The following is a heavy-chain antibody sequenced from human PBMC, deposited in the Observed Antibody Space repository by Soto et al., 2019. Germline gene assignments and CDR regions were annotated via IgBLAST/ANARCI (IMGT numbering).Heavy chain of an antibody. J-gene: IGHJ5*02. Sequence: RASVKVSCKASGYTFTGYYMHWVRQAPGQGLEWMGWINPNSGGTNYAQKFQGWVTMTRDTSISTAYMELSRLRSDDTAVYYCARGGYYYDSSGLTLFDPWGQGTLVTVSS. CDR2: INPNSGGT. D-gene: IGHD3-22*01. CDR1: GYTFTGYY. V-gene: IGHV1-2*04. CDR3: ARGGYYYDSSGLTLFDP.